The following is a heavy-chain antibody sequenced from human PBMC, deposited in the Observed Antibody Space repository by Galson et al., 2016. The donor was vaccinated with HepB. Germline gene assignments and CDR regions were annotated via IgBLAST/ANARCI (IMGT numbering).Heavy chain of an antibody. CDR3: TGAVYCTGGRCYSEGLDV. D-gene: IGHD2-15*01. J-gene: IGHJ6*04. CDR1: GYTFTNYG. CDR2: IGGDNAYT. Sequence: SVKVSCKASGYTFTNYGISWARQAPGQRPEWMSWIGGDNAYTNYAPKFQDRATMTKDTSTNTAYMVLRSLTSDETAVYCCTGAVYCTGGRCYSEGLDVWGKGTTVTVSS. V-gene: IGHV1-18*01.